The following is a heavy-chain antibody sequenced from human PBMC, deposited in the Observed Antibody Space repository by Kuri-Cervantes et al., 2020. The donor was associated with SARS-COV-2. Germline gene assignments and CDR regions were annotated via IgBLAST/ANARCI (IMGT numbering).Heavy chain of an antibody. V-gene: IGHV4-38-2*01. Sequence: SETLSLTCAVSDGLFSGYYWGWIRQPPGKGLEWIGSIYHSGSTYYNPSLKSRVTISVDTSKNQFSLKLSSVTAADTAVYYCAKLNSYGSLYYYGMDVWGQGTTVTVSS. CDR1: DGLFSGYY. CDR2: IYHSGST. D-gene: IGHD5-18*01. J-gene: IGHJ6*02. CDR3: AKLNSYGSLYYYGMDV.